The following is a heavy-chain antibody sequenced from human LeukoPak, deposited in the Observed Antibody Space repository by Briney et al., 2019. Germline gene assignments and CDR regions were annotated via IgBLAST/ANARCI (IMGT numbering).Heavy chain of an antibody. CDR3: ATGSGT. CDR2: IGGSGSST. CDR1: GFTFSSYG. J-gene: IGHJ5*02. V-gene: IGHV3-23*01. Sequence: GRSLRLSCAASGFTFSSYGMHWVRQAPGKGLEWVSAIGGSGSSTYYTDSVKGRFTISRDNSKNTLYLQMNSLRAEDTAVYYCATGSGTWGQGTRVTVSS.